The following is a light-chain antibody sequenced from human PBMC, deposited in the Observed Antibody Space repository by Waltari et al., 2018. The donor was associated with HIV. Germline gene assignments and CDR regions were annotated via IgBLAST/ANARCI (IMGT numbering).Light chain of an antibody. CDR1: QAISTY. J-gene: IGKJ3*01. CDR2: AAS. V-gene: IGKV1-39*01. Sequence: DIQMTQSPSSLSPSLWATVLITCRASQAISTYVNLYQQKPGRAPHLLIYAASTLQTGVPSRFSGDSSGTDFTLTINGLQPEDFATYYCQQSFNGVTFGPGTKVYV. CDR3: QQSFNGVT.